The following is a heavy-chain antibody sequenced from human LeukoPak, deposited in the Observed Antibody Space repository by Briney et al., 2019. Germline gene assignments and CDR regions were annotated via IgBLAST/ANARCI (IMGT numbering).Heavy chain of an antibody. CDR1: GFTVNNNY. J-gene: IGHJ4*02. CDR3: ARGSGSGSYLY. D-gene: IGHD3-10*01. V-gene: IGHV3-66*01. Sequence: PGGSLRLSCAASGFTVNNNYMSWVRQPPGKGLEWVSVLYSDNYTSYADSVRGRFTISRDNSKNTLYLQMNSLRAEDTAVYYCARGSGSGSYLYWGQGTLVTVSS. CDR2: LYSDNYT.